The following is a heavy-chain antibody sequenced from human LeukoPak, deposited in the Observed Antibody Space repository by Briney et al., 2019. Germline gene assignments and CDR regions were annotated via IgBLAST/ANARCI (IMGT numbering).Heavy chain of an antibody. CDR2: ISAYNGNT. CDR1: GYTFTSYG. Sequence: ASVKVSCKASGYTFTSYGISWVRQAPGQGLEWMGWISAYNGNTNYAQKLQGRVTMTTDTSTSTAYMELRSLRSDDTAVYYCARDPGYGSGSYYIGHWFDPWGQGTLVTVSS. CDR3: ARDPGYGSGSYYIGHWFDP. V-gene: IGHV1-18*01. J-gene: IGHJ5*02. D-gene: IGHD3-10*01.